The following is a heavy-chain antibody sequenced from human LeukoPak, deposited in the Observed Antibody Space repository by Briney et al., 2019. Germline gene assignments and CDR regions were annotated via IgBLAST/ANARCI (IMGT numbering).Heavy chain of an antibody. J-gene: IGHJ6*02. CDR2: INPNSGGT. D-gene: IGHD6-13*01. CDR1: GYTFTGYY. CDR3: ASYSSSFYYYGMDV. V-gene: IGHV1-2*04. Sequence: ASVKVSCKASGYTFTGYYMHWVRQAPGQGLEWMGWINPNSGGTNYAQKFQGWVTMTRDTSISTAYMELSRLRSDDTAVYYCASYSSSFYYYGMDVWGQGTTVTVSS.